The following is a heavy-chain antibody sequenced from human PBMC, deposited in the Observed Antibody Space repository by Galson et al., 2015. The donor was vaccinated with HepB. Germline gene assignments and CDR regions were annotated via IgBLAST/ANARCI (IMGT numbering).Heavy chain of an antibody. CDR2: IYPGDSDT. Sequence: QSGAEVKKPGESLKISCQGIGYLFSGYWIGWVRQMPGKGLEWMGIIYPGDSDTSYSPSFQGQVTISADQSSSVVYLRWNSLKPSDTAIYFCARRGGESSSHSRLDNWGQGTLVTVSS. J-gene: IGHJ4*02. D-gene: IGHD2-2*01. V-gene: IGHV5-51*01. CDR3: ARRGGESSSHSRLDN. CDR1: GYLFSGYW.